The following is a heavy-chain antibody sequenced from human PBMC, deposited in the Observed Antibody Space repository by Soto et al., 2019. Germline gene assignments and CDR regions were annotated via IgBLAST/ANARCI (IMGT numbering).Heavy chain of an antibody. J-gene: IGHJ6*02. CDR2: IGTAGDT. CDR1: GFTFSSYD. Sequence: EVQLVESGGGLVQPGGSLRLSCAASGFTFSSYDMHWVRQATGKGLEWVSAIGTAGDTYYPGSVKGRFTISRENAKNSLYLQMNSLRAGDTAVYYCARGGVWFGESDYYYYGMDVWGQGTTVTVSS. CDR3: ARGGVWFGESDYYYYGMDV. D-gene: IGHD3-10*01. V-gene: IGHV3-13*01.